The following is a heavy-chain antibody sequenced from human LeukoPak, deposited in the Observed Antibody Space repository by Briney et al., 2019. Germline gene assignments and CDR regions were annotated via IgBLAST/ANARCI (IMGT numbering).Heavy chain of an antibody. Sequence: ASVKVSCKSSGFTFTDEYIHWVRQAPGQGLEWMGWINPYSGAINYAQKFQGRVSLTRDTSISTAYMELSRLTSGDTAVYYCARDPKSQLLLDYWGQGTLVTVSS. CDR3: ARDPKSQLLLDY. D-gene: IGHD2-2*01. CDR1: GFTFTDEY. V-gene: IGHV1-2*02. CDR2: INPYSGAI. J-gene: IGHJ4*02.